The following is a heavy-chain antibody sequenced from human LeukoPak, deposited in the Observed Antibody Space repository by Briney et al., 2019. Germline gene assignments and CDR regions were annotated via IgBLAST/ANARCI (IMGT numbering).Heavy chain of an antibody. V-gene: IGHV3-7*01. D-gene: IGHD6-13*01. CDR1: GFTFSSYA. CDR3: ARDSTSDSSSWYLPWGYYYYYMDV. J-gene: IGHJ6*03. Sequence: PGGSLRLSCAASGFTFSSYAMHWVRQAPGKGLEWVANIKQDGSEKYYVDSVKGRFTISRDNAKNSLYLQMNSLRAEDTAVYYCARDSTSDSSSWYLPWGYYYYYMDVWGKGTTVTVSS. CDR2: IKQDGSEK.